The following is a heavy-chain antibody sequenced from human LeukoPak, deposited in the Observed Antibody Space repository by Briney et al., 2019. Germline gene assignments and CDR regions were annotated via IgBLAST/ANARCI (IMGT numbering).Heavy chain of an antibody. V-gene: IGHV1-8*01. D-gene: IGHD3-10*01. CDR3: AALWFGVHYYYYGMDV. CDR2: MNPNSGNT. Sequence: GASVKVSCKASGYTFTSYDINWVRQATGQGLEWMGWMNPNSGNTGYAQKFQGRVTMTRNTSISTAYMELSSLRSEDTAVYYCAALWFGVHYYYYGMDVWGQGTTVTVSS. CDR1: GYTFTSYD. J-gene: IGHJ6*02.